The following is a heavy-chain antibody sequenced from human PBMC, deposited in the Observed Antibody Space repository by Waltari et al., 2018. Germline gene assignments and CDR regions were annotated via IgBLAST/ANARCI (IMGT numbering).Heavy chain of an antibody. J-gene: IGHJ4*02. CDR2: IIPIFGTP. D-gene: IGHD3-22*01. V-gene: IGHV1-69*12. Sequence: QVQLVQSGAAVNKPGSSVKVSCKASGGPSNNYVFSWARQAPGQGLEWMGGIIPIFGTPNYAQKFQGRVTIIADESTSTVYMELSSLRSEDTAVYYCARSYYYDRIGDYPSLGAFDYWGQGTLVTVSS. CDR1: GGPSNNYV. CDR3: ARSYYYDRIGDYPSLGAFDY.